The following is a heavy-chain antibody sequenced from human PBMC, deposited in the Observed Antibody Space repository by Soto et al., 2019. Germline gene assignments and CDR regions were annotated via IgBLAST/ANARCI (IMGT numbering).Heavy chain of an antibody. CDR2: IHHRGST. D-gene: IGHD1-26*01. Sequence: QVQLQESGPGLVKPSETLSLTCAVSGGFISISNWWSWVRQTPGKGLEWIGQIHHRGSTNYSPSLTSRVTISVDKSKNQFSLKMNSVTAADTAVYYCARGGYYFYMDVWGKGTTVTVSS. J-gene: IGHJ6*03. V-gene: IGHV4-4*02. CDR3: ARGGYYFYMDV. CDR1: GGFISISNW.